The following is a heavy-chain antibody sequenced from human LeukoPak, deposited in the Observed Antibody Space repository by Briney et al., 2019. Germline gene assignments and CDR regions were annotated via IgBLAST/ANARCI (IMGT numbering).Heavy chain of an antibody. CDR1: GYTFTDYY. V-gene: IGHV1-69*06. CDR3: ARGGYSYGSGYYYYYYMDV. CDR2: IIPIFGTA. J-gene: IGHJ6*03. Sequence: SVKVSCKASGYTFTDYYMHWVRQAPGQGLEWMGGIIPIFGTANYAQKFQGRVTITADKSTSTAYMELSSLRSEDTAVYYCARGGYSYGSGYYYYYYMDVWGKGTTVTVSS. D-gene: IGHD5-18*01.